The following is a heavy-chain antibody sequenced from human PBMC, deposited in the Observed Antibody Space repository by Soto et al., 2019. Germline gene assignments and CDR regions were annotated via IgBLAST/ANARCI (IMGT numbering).Heavy chain of an antibody. Sequence: ASLKVSCKDSGYTFTSYGISWLRQSPGQGLEWMGWINAGNGNTKYSQQFQGRVNITRDTSASTAYMELSSLRSEDTAVYYCARDRSGSSDYWGQGTLVTVSS. CDR2: INAGNGNT. J-gene: IGHJ4*02. CDR1: GYTFTSYG. V-gene: IGHV1-3*01. CDR3: ARDRSGSSDY. D-gene: IGHD1-26*01.